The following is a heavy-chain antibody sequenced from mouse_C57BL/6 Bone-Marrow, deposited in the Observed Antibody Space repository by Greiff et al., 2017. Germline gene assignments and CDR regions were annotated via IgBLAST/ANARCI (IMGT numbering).Heavy chain of an antibody. D-gene: IGHD2-12*01. CDR1: GFTFSDYG. V-gene: IGHV5-17*01. CDR2: ISSGSSTI. Sequence: EVKLVESGGGLVKPGGSLKLSCAASGFTFSDYGMHWVRQAPEKGLEWVAYISSGSSTISYADTVKGRFTISRDNAKNTLFLQMTSLRSEDTAMYYCARVTWYFDVWGTGTTVTVSS. CDR3: ARVTWYFDV. J-gene: IGHJ1*03.